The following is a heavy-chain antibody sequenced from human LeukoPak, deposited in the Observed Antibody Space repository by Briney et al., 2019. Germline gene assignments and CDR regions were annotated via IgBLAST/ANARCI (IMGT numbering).Heavy chain of an antibody. Sequence: GGSLRLSCSASGFTFGSYAMHWVRQVPGKGLEYVSAISSNGGSTYYADSVKGRFTISRDNSKNTLYLQMSSLRAEDTAVYYCVTGGLWFGEFYFGYWGQGTLVTVSS. CDR3: VTGGLWFGEFYFGY. D-gene: IGHD3-10*01. V-gene: IGHV3-64D*09. CDR1: GFTFGSYA. CDR2: ISSNGGST. J-gene: IGHJ4*02.